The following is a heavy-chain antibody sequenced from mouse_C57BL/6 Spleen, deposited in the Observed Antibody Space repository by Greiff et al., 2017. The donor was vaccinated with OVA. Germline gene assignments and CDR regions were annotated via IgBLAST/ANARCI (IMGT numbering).Heavy chain of an antibody. D-gene: IGHD1-1*01. CDR2: IDPETGGT. CDR1: GYTFTDYE. CDR3: TRRGYYGFYYAMDY. J-gene: IGHJ4*01. V-gene: IGHV1-15*01. Sequence: QVQLQQSGAELVRPGASVTLSCKASGYTFTDYEMHWVKQTPVHGLEWIGAIDPETGGTAYNQKFKGKAILTADKSSSTAYMELRSLTSEDSAVYYCTRRGYYGFYYAMDYWGQGTSVTVSS.